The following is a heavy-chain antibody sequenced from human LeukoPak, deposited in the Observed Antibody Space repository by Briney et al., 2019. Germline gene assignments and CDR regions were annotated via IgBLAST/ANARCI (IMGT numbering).Heavy chain of an antibody. D-gene: IGHD3-22*01. CDR1: GGSISSYY. V-gene: IGHV4-4*07. Sequence: SKTLSLTCTVSGGSISSYYWSWIRQPAGKGLEWIGRIYTSGSTNYNPSLKSRVTMSVDTSKNQFSLKLSSVTAADTAVYYCARDQAYRYDSSDNWFDAFDIWGQGTMVTVSS. CDR2: IYTSGST. J-gene: IGHJ3*02. CDR3: ARDQAYRYDSSDNWFDAFDI.